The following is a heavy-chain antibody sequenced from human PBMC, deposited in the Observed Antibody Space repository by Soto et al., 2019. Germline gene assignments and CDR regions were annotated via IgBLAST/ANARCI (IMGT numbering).Heavy chain of an antibody. Sequence: EVQLVESGGGLVQPGGSLRLSCDASGFTFSNYWMHWVRQAPGKGLEWVSRVSGDGSSTSYVDSVKGRFTISRDNVKKTLYLQVNSLRAEDTALYYCARGRGTIFNWFDPWGQGSLVTVSS. CDR3: ARGRGTIFNWFDP. CDR1: GFTFSNYW. CDR2: VSGDGSST. J-gene: IGHJ5*02. V-gene: IGHV3-74*01. D-gene: IGHD3-3*01.